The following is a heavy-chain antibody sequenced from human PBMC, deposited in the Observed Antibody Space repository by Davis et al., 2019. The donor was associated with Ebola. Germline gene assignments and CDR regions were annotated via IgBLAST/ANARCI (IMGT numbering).Heavy chain of an antibody. V-gene: IGHV1-69*13. D-gene: IGHD6-6*01. CDR3: ARDKDSWGAALLQNWFDP. Sequence: AASVQVSCKASAGTFSSYAISWVRQAPGQGLEWMGGTIPIFGTANYAQKFQGRVTITADESTSTAYMELSRLRSDDTAVYYCARDKDSWGAALLQNWFDPWGQGTLVTVSS. CDR2: TIPIFGTA. CDR1: AGTFSSYA. J-gene: IGHJ5*02.